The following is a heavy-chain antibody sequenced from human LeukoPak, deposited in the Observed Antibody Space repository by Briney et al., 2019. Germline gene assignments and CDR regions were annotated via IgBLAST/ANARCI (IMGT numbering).Heavy chain of an antibody. CDR3: ANPPTVTKIRFDS. V-gene: IGHV3-7*03. CDR2: IKQDGSEK. J-gene: IGHJ5*01. Sequence: GGSLRLSCAASGFTFSSYWMSWVRQAPGKGLEWVANIKQDGSEKYYVDSVKGRFTISRDNLKNTLYLQMNSLRAEDTAVYYCANPPTVTKIRFDSWGQGTLVTVSS. CDR1: GFTFSSYW. D-gene: IGHD4-17*01.